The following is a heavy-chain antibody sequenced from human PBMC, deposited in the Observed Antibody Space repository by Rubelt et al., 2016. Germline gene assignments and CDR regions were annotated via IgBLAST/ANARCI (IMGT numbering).Heavy chain of an antibody. V-gene: IGHV4-61*05. CDR3: ASGRLWFGEFGYYYGMDV. Sequence: QLQLQESGPGLVKPSETLSLTCTVSGGSISSSSYYWGWIRQPPGKGLEWIGYIYYSGSTNNNPSPTGGVHISVDTSKNQFSLKLSSVTAADTAVYYCASGRLWFGEFGYYYGMDVWGQGTTVTVSS. CDR1: GGSISSSSYY. D-gene: IGHD3-10*01. J-gene: IGHJ6*02. CDR2: IYYSGST.